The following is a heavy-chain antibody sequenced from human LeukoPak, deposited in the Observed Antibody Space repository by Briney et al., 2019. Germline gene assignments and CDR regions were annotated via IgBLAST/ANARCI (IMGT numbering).Heavy chain of an antibody. CDR1: VYTFTNYW. V-gene: IGHV5-10-1*01. J-gene: IGHJ3*02. CDR2: IDPSDSYT. Sequence: KGGESLKISCKGAVYTFTNYWIGWVRQMPGRALEWMGRIDPSDSYTNYSPSFQGHVTISADKSISTAYLQWSSLRASDTAMYYCARRRSSAFDIWGQGTGVTVSS. CDR3: ARRRSSAFDI.